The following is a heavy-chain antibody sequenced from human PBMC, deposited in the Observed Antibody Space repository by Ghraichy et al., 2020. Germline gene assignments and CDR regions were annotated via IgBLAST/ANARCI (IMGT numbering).Heavy chain of an antibody. Sequence: GGSLRLSCAASGFTFSGYAMSWVRQAPGKGLEWVSSISGSGGSTYYADSVKGRFTISRDNSKNTLYLQMNSLRADDTAVYYCSKDLRRGWFSVLRVGYGMDAWGHGTTLTASS. CDR3: SKDLRRGWFSVLRVGYGMDA. V-gene: IGHV3-23*01. CDR2: ISGSGGST. CDR1: GFTFSGYA. D-gene: IGHD2-15*01. J-gene: IGHJ6*02.